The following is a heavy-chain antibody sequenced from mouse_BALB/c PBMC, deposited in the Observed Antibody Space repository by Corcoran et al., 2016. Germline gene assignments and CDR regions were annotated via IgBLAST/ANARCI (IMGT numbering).Heavy chain of an antibody. V-gene: IGHV9-3-1*01. Sequence: QIQLVQSGPELKKPGETVKISCKASGYTFTNYGMNWVKQAPGKGLKWMGWINTYTGEPTYADDFKGRFAFSLETSASTAYLQINNLKNEDTATYFCARSDGNLPAYWCQGTLVTVSA. D-gene: IGHD2-1*01. CDR1: GYTFTNYG. CDR3: ARSDGNLPAY. J-gene: IGHJ3*01. CDR2: INTYTGEP.